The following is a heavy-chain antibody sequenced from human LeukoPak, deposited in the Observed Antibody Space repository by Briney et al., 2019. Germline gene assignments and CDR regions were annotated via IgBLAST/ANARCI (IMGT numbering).Heavy chain of an antibody. Sequence: PSETLSLTCAVYGGSFSGYYWSSIRQPPGKGLEWIGEINHSGSTNYNPSLKSRVTISVDTSKNQFSLKLSSVTAADTAVYYCARIPSGYCTNGVCQNWFDPWGQGTLVTVSS. V-gene: IGHV4-34*01. J-gene: IGHJ5*02. CDR1: GGSFSGYY. CDR3: ARIPSGYCTNGVCQNWFDP. D-gene: IGHD2-8*01. CDR2: INHSGST.